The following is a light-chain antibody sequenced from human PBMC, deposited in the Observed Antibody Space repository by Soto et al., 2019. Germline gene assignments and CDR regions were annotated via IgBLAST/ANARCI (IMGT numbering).Light chain of an antibody. Sequence: IQLTQSPSSLSASVGDRVTITCRASQGISSFLAWYQQKPGKAPKLLIYGASTLQSGVPSRFSGSGSGTDFTLTIGSLQPEDFATYYCQQINSFPIPFGPGTKVDIK. V-gene: IGKV1-9*01. J-gene: IGKJ3*01. CDR1: QGISSF. CDR3: QQINSFPIP. CDR2: GAS.